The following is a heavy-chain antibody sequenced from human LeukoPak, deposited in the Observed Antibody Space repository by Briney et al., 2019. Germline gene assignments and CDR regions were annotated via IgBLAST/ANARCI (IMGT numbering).Heavy chain of an antibody. D-gene: IGHD5-18*01. V-gene: IGHV4-34*01. J-gene: IGHJ5*02. Sequence: SEALSLTCAVYGGSFSGYYWSWIRQPPGKGLEWIGEINHSGSTNYNPSLKSRVTISVDTSKNQFSLKLSSVTAADTAVYYCARGYSYGYSWFDPWGQGTLVTVSS. CDR2: INHSGST. CDR1: GGSFSGYY. CDR3: ARGYSYGYSWFDP.